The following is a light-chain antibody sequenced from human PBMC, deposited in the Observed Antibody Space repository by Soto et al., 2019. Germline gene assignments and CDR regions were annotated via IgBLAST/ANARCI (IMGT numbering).Light chain of an antibody. CDR2: DAS. J-gene: IGKJ4*01. CDR1: QSVGKY. CDR3: QQRGNRPPLT. V-gene: IGKV3-11*01. Sequence: EIVMTQSPATLSLSPGERATLSFRASQSVGKYLVWYQQKPGQAPRLLIYDASNRATGIPARFSGSGSGTDFTLTISSLEPEDFAVYYCQQRGNRPPLTFGGGTKVDIK.